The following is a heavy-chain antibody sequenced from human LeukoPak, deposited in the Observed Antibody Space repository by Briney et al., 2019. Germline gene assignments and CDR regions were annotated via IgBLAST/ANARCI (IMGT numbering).Heavy chain of an antibody. CDR1: GDSVSSNSAA. CDR2: TYYRSKWYN. CDR3: ARLREIPVFGVVTKSTSYFDY. J-gene: IGHJ4*02. Sequence: SQTLSLTCAISGDSVSSNSAAWNWIRQSPSRGLEWLGRTYYRSKWYNDYAVSVKSRITINPDTSKNQFSLQLNSVTPEDTAVYYCARLREIPVFGVVTKSTSYFDYWGQGTLVTVSS. D-gene: IGHD3-3*01. V-gene: IGHV6-1*01.